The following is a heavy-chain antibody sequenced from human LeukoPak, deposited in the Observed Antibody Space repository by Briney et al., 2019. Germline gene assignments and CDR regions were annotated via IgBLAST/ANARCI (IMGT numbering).Heavy chain of an antibody. CDR2: ISSSSSYI. CDR3: ARDLISSAMAFDY. J-gene: IGHJ4*02. D-gene: IGHD5-18*01. Sequence: PGGSLRLSCAASGFTFSSYSMNWVRQAPGKGLEWVTSISSSSSYIYYADSVKGRFTISRDNAKYSLYLQMNSLRAEDTAVYYCARDLISSAMAFDYWGQGTLVTVSS. V-gene: IGHV3-21*01. CDR1: GFTFSSYS.